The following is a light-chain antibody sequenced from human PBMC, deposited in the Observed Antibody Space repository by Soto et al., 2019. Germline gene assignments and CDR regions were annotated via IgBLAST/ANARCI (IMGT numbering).Light chain of an antibody. J-gene: IGLJ2*01. CDR2: EDN. V-gene: IGLV6-57*04. CDR3: QSYDSSNFVV. CDR1: SGSIASNY. Sequence: NFMLTQPHSVSESPGKTVTIYCTRSSGSIASNYVQWYQQRPGSAPTTVIYEDNQRPSGVPDRFSGSIDSSSNSASLTISGLKTEDEADYYCQSYDSSNFVVFGGGTKLTVL.